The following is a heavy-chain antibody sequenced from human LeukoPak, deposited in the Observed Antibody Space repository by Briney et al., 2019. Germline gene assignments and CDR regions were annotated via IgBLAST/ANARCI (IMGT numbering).Heavy chain of an antibody. J-gene: IGHJ4*02. CDR3: GRPQGFQLLAFEY. Sequence: PSETLSLTCTVSGGSISSSSYYGGWIRQPPGRGLEWIGSIYYSGSTYYNPSLKSRVTISVDTSKNQFSLELSYVTAADTAVYYCGRPQGFQLLAFEYWGQGTLVTVSS. CDR2: IYYSGST. D-gene: IGHD2-2*01. V-gene: IGHV4-39*01. CDR1: GGSISSSSYY.